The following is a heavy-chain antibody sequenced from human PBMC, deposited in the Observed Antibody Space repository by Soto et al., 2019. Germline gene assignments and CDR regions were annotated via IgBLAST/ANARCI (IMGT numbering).Heavy chain of an antibody. J-gene: IGHJ5*02. CDR2: ISSSSSYI. CDR3: ARDHSGLRFLEWFNWFDP. Sequence: GGSLRLSCAASGFTFSSYSMNWVRQAPGKGLEWVSSISSSSSYIYYADSVKGRFTISRDNAKNSLYLQMNSLRAEDTAVYYCARDHSGLRFLEWFNWFDPWGQGTLVTVSS. V-gene: IGHV3-21*01. CDR1: GFTFSSYS. D-gene: IGHD3-3*01.